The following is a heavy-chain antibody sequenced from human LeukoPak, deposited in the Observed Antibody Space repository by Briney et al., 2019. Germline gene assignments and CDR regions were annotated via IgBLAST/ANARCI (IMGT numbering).Heavy chain of an antibody. CDR3: ARCYSSSWASYYYYYYMDV. CDR1: GGSFSGYY. V-gene: IGHV4-34*01. Sequence: SETLSLTCAVYGGSFSGYYWSWIRQPPGKGLEWIGEINHSGSTNYNPSLKSRVTISVDTSKNQFSLKLSSMTAADTAVYYCARCYSSSWASYYYYYYMDVWGKGTTVTVSS. D-gene: IGHD6-13*01. CDR2: INHSGST. J-gene: IGHJ6*03.